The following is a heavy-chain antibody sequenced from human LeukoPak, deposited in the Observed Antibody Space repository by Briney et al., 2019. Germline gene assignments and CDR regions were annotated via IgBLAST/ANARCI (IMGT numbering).Heavy chain of an antibody. J-gene: IGHJ4*02. CDR3: VRLVGVPPAVDN. Sequence: SETLSLTCTVSGDSITSSYFWGWIRQPPGKGLEWIGSISYSGSTQYNPSLKGRVIISVDTSKNEFSLNLGSVTAADTAVYYCVRLVGVPPAVDNWGQGTLVTVSS. CDR1: GDSITSSYF. CDR2: ISYSGST. V-gene: IGHV4-39*01. D-gene: IGHD2-2*01.